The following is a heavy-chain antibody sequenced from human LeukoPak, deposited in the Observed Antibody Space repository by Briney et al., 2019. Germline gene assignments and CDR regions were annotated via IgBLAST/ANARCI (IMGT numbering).Heavy chain of an antibody. V-gene: IGHV3-30*02. CDR2: IRYDGSNK. Sequence: GGSLRLSCAASGFTFSSYGMHWVRQAPGKGLEWVAFIRYDGSNKYYADSVKGRFTISRDNSKNTLYLQMNSLRAEDTAVYYCAKDGYSSSWGLGYYMDVWGKGTTVTVSS. CDR1: GFTFSSYG. D-gene: IGHD6-6*01. CDR3: AKDGYSSSWGLGYYMDV. J-gene: IGHJ6*03.